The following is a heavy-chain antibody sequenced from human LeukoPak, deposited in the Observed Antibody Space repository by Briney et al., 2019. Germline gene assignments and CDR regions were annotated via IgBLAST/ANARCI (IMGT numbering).Heavy chain of an antibody. J-gene: IGHJ4*02. CDR2: IYHSETT. D-gene: IGHD3-22*01. CDR3: ARDGSRGPFDY. CDR1: GGSISSGDYY. Sequence: SQTLSLTCTVSGGSISSGDYYWRWIRQPPGKGLEWIGEIYHSETTNYNPSLKSRVTISVDKSKNQFSLNLMSVTGADTAVYYCARDGSRGPFDYWGQGTLVTVSS. V-gene: IGHV4-30-2*01.